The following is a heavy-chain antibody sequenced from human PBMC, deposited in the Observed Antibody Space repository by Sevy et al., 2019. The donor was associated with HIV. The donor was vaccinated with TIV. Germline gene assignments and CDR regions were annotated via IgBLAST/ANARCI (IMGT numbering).Heavy chain of an antibody. CDR3: ACNIAVAGQFDY. V-gene: IGHV4-4*02. CDR2: IYHSGST. CDR1: GGSISSSNW. D-gene: IGHD6-19*01. J-gene: IGHJ4*02. Sequence: SENLSLTCAVSGGSISSSNWWSWVRQPPGKGLEWIGEIYHSGSTNYNPSLKSRVTISVDKSKNQFSLKLSSVTAADTAVYYCACNIAVAGQFDYWGQGTLVIVSS.